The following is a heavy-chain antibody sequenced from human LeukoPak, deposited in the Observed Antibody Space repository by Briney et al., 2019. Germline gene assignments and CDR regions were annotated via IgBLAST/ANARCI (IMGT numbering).Heavy chain of an antibody. V-gene: IGHV3-48*03. CDR3: ARRFRD. D-gene: IGHD5-24*01. Sequence: GGSLRLSCVGSGLTFSGFEMNWVRQAPGKGLEWVSYINDDGSTKTYADPVKGRFIISRDNAETSLYLRMNSLRVEDTAVYYCARRFRDWGRGTLVTVSS. J-gene: IGHJ4*02. CDR2: INDDGSTK. CDR1: GLTFSGFE.